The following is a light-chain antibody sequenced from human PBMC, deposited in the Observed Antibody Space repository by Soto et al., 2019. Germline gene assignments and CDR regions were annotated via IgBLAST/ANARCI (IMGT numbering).Light chain of an antibody. CDR3: QQSYSCPRT. CDR1: QSISSS. Sequence: DIQMTQSTSSVSASVGDRVTIACGASQSISSSLNWYQQTPGKAPNLLIHAAFNLQSGVPSRFSGSGSGTDFTLTISSLQPEDFATYYCQQSYSCPRTFGQGTNVDIK. CDR2: AAF. V-gene: IGKV1-39*01. J-gene: IGKJ1*01.